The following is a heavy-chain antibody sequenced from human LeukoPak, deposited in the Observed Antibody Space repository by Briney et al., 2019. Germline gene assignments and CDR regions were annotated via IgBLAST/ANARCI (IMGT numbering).Heavy chain of an antibody. J-gene: IGHJ4*02. CDR1: GGSISSYY. Sequence: LETLSLTCTVSGGSISSYYWSWIRQPPGKGLEWIGYIYYSGGTNYNPSLKSRLTISVDTSKNQLSLKLSSVTAADTAVYYCARGGSSWPFDYWGQGTLVTVSS. V-gene: IGHV4-59*01. CDR3: ARGGSSWPFDY. D-gene: IGHD6-13*01. CDR2: IYYSGGT.